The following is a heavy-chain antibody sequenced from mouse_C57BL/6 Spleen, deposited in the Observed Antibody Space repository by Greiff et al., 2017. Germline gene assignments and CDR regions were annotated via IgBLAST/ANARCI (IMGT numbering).Heavy chain of an antibody. Sequence: QVQLQQPGAELVMPGASVKLSCKASGYTFTSYWMHWVKQRPGQGLEWIGEIDPSDSYTNYNQKFKGKSTLTVDKSSSTAYMQLSSLTSEDSAVYYCARRSSARFHWYAMDYWGQGTSVTVSS. CDR1: GYTFTSYW. CDR2: IDPSDSYT. D-gene: IGHD1-1*01. CDR3: ARRSSARFHWYAMDY. J-gene: IGHJ4*01. V-gene: IGHV1-69*01.